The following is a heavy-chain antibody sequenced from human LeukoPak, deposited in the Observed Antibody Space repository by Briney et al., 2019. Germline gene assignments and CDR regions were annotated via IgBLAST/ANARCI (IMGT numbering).Heavy chain of an antibody. V-gene: IGHV3-74*01. J-gene: IGHJ4*02. CDR1: GFTYSSYW. CDR3: TRAPYHGDYVSWA. D-gene: IGHD4-17*01. Sequence: GGSLRLSCAASGFTYSSYWMHWVRQVPGKGLVWVSRISSDGSDTTYADSVKGRFTISRDNAKKMLYLQMNGLRVDDTAVYYCTRAPYHGDYVSWAWGQGTLVTVPS. CDR2: ISSDGSDT.